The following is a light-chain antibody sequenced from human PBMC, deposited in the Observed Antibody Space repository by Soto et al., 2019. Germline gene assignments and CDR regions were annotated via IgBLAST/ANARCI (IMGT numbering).Light chain of an antibody. J-gene: IGKJ5*01. CDR3: QHYNSYPIT. CDR2: DAS. V-gene: IGKV1-5*01. Sequence: DIQMTQSASTLSASVGDRFTITFRASQSIATYLTWYQQKPGKAPKLLIYDASSLKSGVPSRFSGSGSGTEFTLTISSLQPDDFATYYCQHYNSYPITFGQGTRLEIK. CDR1: QSIATY.